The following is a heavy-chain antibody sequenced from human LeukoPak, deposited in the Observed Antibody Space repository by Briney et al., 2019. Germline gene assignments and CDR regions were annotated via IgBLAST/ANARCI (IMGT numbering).Heavy chain of an antibody. CDR1: GYTFTGYY. CDR3: AREGGAGYSSSSYIPYYYYYYMDV. D-gene: IGHD6-6*01. Sequence: GASVKVSCKASGYTFTGYYMHWVRQAPGQGLEWMGWINPNSGGTNYAQKFQGRVTMTTDTSTSTAYMELRSLRSDDTAVYYCAREGGAGYSSSSYIPYYYYYYMDVWGKGTTVTVSS. CDR2: INPNSGGT. V-gene: IGHV1-2*02. J-gene: IGHJ6*03.